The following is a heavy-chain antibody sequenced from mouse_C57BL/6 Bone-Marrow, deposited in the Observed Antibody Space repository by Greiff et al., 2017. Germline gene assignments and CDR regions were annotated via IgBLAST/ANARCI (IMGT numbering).Heavy chain of an antibody. Sequence: VQLQESGAELAKPGASVKLSCKASGYTFTSYWMHWVKQRPGQGLEWIGYINPSSGYTKYNQKFKDKATLTADKSSSTAYMQLSSLTYEDSAVYYCAQPFIYYGNYLDYWGQGTTLTVSS. CDR3: AQPFIYYGNYLDY. CDR1: GYTFTSYW. V-gene: IGHV1-7*01. J-gene: IGHJ2*01. D-gene: IGHD2-1*01. CDR2: INPSSGYT.